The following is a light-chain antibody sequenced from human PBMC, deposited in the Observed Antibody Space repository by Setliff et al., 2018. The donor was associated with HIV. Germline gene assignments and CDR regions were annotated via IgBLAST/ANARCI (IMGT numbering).Light chain of an antibody. CDR1: SGDIGGHNH. CDR2: DVT. V-gene: IGLV2-14*03. CDR3: SSYTSRGTWV. J-gene: IGLJ3*02. Sequence: QSVLTQPDSVSGSPGQSLTISCTGTSGDIGGHNHVSWYQQHPGKAPQLMIYDVTSRPSGMSNRFSGSKSGNTASLNVSGLLPEDEADYFCSSYTSRGTWVFGGGTKVTVL.